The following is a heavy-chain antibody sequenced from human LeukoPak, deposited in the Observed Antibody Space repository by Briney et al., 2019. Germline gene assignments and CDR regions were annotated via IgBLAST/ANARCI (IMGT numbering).Heavy chain of an antibody. Sequence: PGGSLRLSCAASGFTFSSYAMSGVRQAPGKGLEWVSAISGSGGSTYYADSVKGRFTISRDNSKNTLYLQMNSLRAEDTAVYYCAKDPQDYYYDSSGPGDAFDIWGQGTMVTVSS. CDR3: AKDPQDYYYDSSGPGDAFDI. V-gene: IGHV3-23*01. CDR2: ISGSGGST. D-gene: IGHD3-22*01. J-gene: IGHJ3*02. CDR1: GFTFSSYA.